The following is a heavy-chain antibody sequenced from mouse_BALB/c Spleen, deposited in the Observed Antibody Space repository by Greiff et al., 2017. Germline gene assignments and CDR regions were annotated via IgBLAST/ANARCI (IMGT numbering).Heavy chain of an antibody. V-gene: IGHV6-3*01. Sequence: EVMLVESGGGLVQPGGSMKLSCVASGFTFSSYWMSWVRQSPEKGLEWVAEIRLKSDNYATHYAESVKGKFTISRDDSKSRLYLQMNSLRAEDTGMYYCTAFNWENYYAMAYWGQGTSVTVSS. CDR3: TAFNWENYYAMAY. J-gene: IGHJ4*01. D-gene: IGHD4-1*01. CDR1: GFTFSSYW. CDR2: IRLKSDNYAT.